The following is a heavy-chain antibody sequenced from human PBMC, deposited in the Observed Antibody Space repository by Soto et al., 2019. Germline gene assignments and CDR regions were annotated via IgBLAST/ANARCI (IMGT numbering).Heavy chain of an antibody. Sequence: TLSLTCTFSGPSISSGAYSWTWIRHPPGKGLEWIGYIYHSGRTYYLPSLRTRVTISLDRTKNQFSLHLNSESAGDTAVYFCAGVRYSDNWHGLCGCWGKGTRVTVAS. D-gene: IGHD6-19*01. CDR2: IYHSGRT. V-gene: IGHV4-30-2*01. CDR3: AGVRYSDNWHGLCGC. CDR1: GPSISSGAYS. J-gene: IGHJ1*01.